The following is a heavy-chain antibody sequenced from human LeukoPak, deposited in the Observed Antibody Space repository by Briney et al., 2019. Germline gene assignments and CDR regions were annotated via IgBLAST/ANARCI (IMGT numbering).Heavy chain of an antibody. V-gene: IGHV3-23*01. CDR3: ARESSGWLHAFDI. J-gene: IGHJ3*02. CDR1: GFIFSDYP. CDR2: VSGSGGDT. Sequence: GGSLRLSCAASGFIFSDYPMGWVRQAPGKGLEWVSSVSGSGGDTYYAGSVKGRFTIFRDNAKNSLYLQMNSLRAEDTAVYYCARESSGWLHAFDIWGQGTMVTVSS. D-gene: IGHD6-19*01.